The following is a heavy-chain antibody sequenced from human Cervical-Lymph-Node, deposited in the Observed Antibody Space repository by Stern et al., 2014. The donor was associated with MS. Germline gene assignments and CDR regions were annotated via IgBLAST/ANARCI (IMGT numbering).Heavy chain of an antibody. CDR3: ARSNWDDAPNFEF. CDR2: IYYSGST. D-gene: IGHD1-1*01. CDR1: GGSISGYY. J-gene: IGHJ4*02. V-gene: IGHV4-59*01. Sequence: QVQLQESGPGLVEPSETLSLTCTVSGGSISGYYWTWIRQPPGKGLEWIGYIYYSGSTRYNPSLKSRVSTSLDTSKNQFSLKLTSVTAADTAVYYCARSNWDDAPNFEFWGQGTLVTVSS.